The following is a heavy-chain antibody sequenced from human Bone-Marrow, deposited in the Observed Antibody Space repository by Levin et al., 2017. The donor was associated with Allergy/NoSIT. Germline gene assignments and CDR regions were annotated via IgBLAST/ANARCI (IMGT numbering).Heavy chain of an antibody. D-gene: IGHD5-18*01. CDR1: GITFSNYA. V-gene: IGHV1-69*13. Sequence: EASVKVSCKASGITFSNYAIIWVRQAPGRGLEWMGGIIPLFGSPDYAPNFQGRITITADDSTSTAYMELRSLTSADTAVYFCARDGGNVDVTMGNYHYYGMDVWGQGTTVTVSS. CDR2: IIPLFGSP. J-gene: IGHJ6*02. CDR3: ARDGGNVDVTMGNYHYYGMDV.